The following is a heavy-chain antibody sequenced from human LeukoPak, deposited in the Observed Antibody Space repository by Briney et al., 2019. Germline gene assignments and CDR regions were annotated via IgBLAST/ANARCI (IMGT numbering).Heavy chain of an antibody. J-gene: IGHJ6*03. V-gene: IGHV4-59*01. D-gene: IGHD5-18*01. CDR3: ARTTEGGYSYGYFYYYYMDV. CDR2: IYYSGST. Sequence: SETLSLTCTVSGGSISSYYWSWIRQPPGKGLEWIGYIYYSGSTNYKSSLKSRVTVSVDTSKNQFSLKLSSVTAADTAVYYCARTTEGGYSYGYFYYYYMDVWGKGTTVTISS. CDR1: GGSISSYY.